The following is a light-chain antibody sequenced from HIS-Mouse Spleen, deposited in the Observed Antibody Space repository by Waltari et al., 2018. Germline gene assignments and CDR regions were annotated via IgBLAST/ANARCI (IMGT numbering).Light chain of an antibody. Sequence: SYELTQPPSVSVSPGQTARNTCPGHALTKKYSYWYQPKSGQAPVLFIYEDSKRPSGIPERFSGSSSGTMATLTISGAQVEDEADYYCYSTDSSGNHRVFGGGTKLTVL. V-gene: IGLV3-10*01. J-gene: IGLJ2*01. CDR3: YSTDSSGNHRV. CDR2: EDS. CDR1: ALTKKY.